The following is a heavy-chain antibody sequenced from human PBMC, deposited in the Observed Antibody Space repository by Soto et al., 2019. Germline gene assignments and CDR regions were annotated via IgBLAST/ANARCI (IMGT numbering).Heavy chain of an antibody. CDR3: ARGPLVPNWNYINVGMDV. CDR2: IWYDGSNK. CDR1: GFTFSSYG. D-gene: IGHD1-7*01. J-gene: IGHJ6*02. V-gene: IGHV3-33*01. Sequence: QVQLVESGGGVVQPGRSLRLSCAGSGFTFSSYGMHCVRQAPGKGLEWVAVIWYDGSNKYYADSVKGRFTISRDNSKNTLYLQMNSLRAEDTAVYYCARGPLVPNWNYINVGMDVWGQGTTVTVSS.